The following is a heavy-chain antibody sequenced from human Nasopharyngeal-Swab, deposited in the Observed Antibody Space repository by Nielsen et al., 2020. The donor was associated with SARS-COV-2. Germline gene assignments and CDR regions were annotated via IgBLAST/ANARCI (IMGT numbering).Heavy chain of an antibody. Sequence: WIRQPPGKGLEWVAVISFDGNIKHYADSVEGRFTISRDNSKNTLFLQMSSLRAEDTAVYFCAKEMPGYSGPGRYNCYFDSWGQGAQVTVSS. CDR3: AKEMPGYSGPGRYNCYFDS. V-gene: IGHV3-30*18. J-gene: IGHJ4*02. D-gene: IGHD3-16*02. CDR2: ISFDGNIK.